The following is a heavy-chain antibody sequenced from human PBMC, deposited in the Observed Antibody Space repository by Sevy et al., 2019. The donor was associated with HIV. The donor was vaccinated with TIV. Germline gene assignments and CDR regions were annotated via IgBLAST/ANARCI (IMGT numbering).Heavy chain of an antibody. Sequence: ASVKVSCKVSGYTLTELSMQWVRQAPGKGLEWMGGFDPEDGETIYAQKFQGRVTMTEDTSTDTAYMELSSLRSEDTAVYYCATGYYDSSGYYQDAFDIWGQGTMVTVSS. J-gene: IGHJ3*02. CDR3: ATGYYDSSGYYQDAFDI. D-gene: IGHD3-22*01. V-gene: IGHV1-24*01. CDR2: FDPEDGET. CDR1: GYTLTELS.